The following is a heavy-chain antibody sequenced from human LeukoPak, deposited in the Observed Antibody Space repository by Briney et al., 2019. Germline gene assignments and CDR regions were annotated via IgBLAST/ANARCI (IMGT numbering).Heavy chain of an antibody. Sequence: PSETLSLTCAVYGGSFSGYYWSWIRHPTAKGLEWIGEINHSGSTNYNPSLKSRVTISVDTSKNQFSLKLSSVTAADTAVYYCAGGRGSTIFGVVMTHDYWGQGTLVTVSS. J-gene: IGHJ4*02. CDR2: INHSGST. CDR1: GGSFSGYY. V-gene: IGHV4-34*01. D-gene: IGHD3-3*01. CDR3: AGGRGSTIFGVVMTHDY.